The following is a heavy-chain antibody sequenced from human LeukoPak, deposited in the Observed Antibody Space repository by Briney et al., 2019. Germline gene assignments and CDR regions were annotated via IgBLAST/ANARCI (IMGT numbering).Heavy chain of an antibody. J-gene: IGHJ4*02. CDR3: ARGEYGLFDY. V-gene: IGHV4-61*01. CDR2: IYYSGST. CDR1: GGSISGGSYY. Sequence: PSQTLSLTCTVSGGSISGGSYYWSWIRQPPGKGLEGIGYIYYSGSTKYNLSLKSRVTISVDTSKNQLSLKLSSVTAADTAVYYCARGEYGLFDYWGQGTLVTVSS. D-gene: IGHD2/OR15-2a*01.